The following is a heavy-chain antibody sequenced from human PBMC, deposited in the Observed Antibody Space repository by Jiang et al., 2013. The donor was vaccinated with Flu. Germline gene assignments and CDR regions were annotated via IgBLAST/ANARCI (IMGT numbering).Heavy chain of an antibody. J-gene: IGHJ4*02. CDR2: VYGGYSDT. CDR1: GYSFTSYW. CDR3: VRALWTSNGWNWGDY. D-gene: IGHD1-7*01. V-gene: IGHV5-51*01. Sequence: GAEVKKPGESLKISCKASGYSFTSYWIVWVRQMPGNGLEWMGMVYGGYSDTRYSPSLQGHVTMSADQSMTTAFLQWDSLRASDTAMYYCVRALWTSNGWNWGDYWGPGTLVTVSS.